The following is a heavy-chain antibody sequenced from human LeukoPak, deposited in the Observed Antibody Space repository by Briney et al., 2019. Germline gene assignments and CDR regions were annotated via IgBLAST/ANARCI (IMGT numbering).Heavy chain of an antibody. Sequence: PSETLSLTCAVYGGSFSGYYWSWIRQPPGKGLEWIGEINHSGSTNYNPSLKSRVTISVDKSKNQFSLKLSSVTAADTAVYYCARWRLQGSVDYWGQGTLVTVSS. CDR3: ARWRLQGSVDY. D-gene: IGHD5-24*01. V-gene: IGHV4-34*01. CDR1: GGSFSGYY. J-gene: IGHJ4*02. CDR2: INHSGST.